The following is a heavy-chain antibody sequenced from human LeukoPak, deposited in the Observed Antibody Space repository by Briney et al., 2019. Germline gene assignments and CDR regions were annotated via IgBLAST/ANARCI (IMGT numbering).Heavy chain of an antibody. CDR2: ISGSGTI. Sequence: PSETLSLTCTVSGGSIHSYWSWIRQPAGKGLEWIGRISGSGTITYNPALQSRLTISIDTSKNQFSLKLSSVTAADTAMYYCAREAYDVLTSDWFDPWGQGTLVTVSS. CDR1: GGSIHSY. CDR3: AREAYDVLTSDWFDP. J-gene: IGHJ5*02. D-gene: IGHD3-9*01. V-gene: IGHV4-4*07.